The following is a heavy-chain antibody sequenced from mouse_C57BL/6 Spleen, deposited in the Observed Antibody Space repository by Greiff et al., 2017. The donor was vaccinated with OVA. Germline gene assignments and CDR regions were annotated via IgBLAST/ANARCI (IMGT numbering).Heavy chain of an antibody. V-gene: IGHV1-26*01. CDR2: INPNNGGT. Sequence: VQLHQSGPELVKPGASVKLSCKASGYTFTDYYMNWVKQSHGKSLEWIGDINPNNGGTSYHQKFKGQATLTVDKSSSTAYMEIRSLTSEDTAVYYCARENYDSYDETAMAYWGQGTLVTVSA. J-gene: IGHJ4*01. D-gene: IGHD2-12*01. CDR1: GYTFTDYY. CDR3: ARENYDSYDETAMAY.